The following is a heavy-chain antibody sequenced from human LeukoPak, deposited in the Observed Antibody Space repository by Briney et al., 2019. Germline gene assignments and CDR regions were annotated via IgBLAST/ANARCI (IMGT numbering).Heavy chain of an antibody. V-gene: IGHV4-59*01. J-gene: IGHJ4*02. CDR2: IYYSGST. Sequence: SETLSLTCIVSSGSISGYHWSWIRQPPGKGLEWIGYIYYSGSTNYNPSLKSRVTISVDTSKNQFSLKLSSVTAADTAVYYCARSRKYYFDYWGQGTLVTVSS. CDR3: ARSRKYYFDY. D-gene: IGHD1-14*01. CDR1: SGSISGYH.